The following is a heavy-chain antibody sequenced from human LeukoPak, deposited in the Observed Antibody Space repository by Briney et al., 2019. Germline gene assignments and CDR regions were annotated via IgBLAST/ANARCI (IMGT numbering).Heavy chain of an antibody. CDR3: TRVGNSGWYSSNY. D-gene: IGHD6-19*01. Sequence: PGGSLRLSCTASGFTFGDYAMSWIRQAPGKELEWVGFIRSKPYGGTTEHAAPVKGRFNISRDDSKSVAYLQMNSLKTEDTAVYYCTRVGNSGWYSSNYWGQGTLVTVSS. J-gene: IGHJ4*02. CDR2: IRSKPYGGTT. CDR1: GFTFGDYA. V-gene: IGHV3-49*03.